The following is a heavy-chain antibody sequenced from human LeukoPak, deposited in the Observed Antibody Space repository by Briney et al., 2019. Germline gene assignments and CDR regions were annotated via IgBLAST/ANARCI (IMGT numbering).Heavy chain of an antibody. D-gene: IGHD2-15*01. CDR2: MNPNSGNT. V-gene: IGHV1-8*01. CDR1: GYTFTSYN. CDR3: ARAKDIVVVVAATYALDAFDI. Sequence: ASVKVSCTATGYTFTSYNINWVRQATGQGIERMGWMNPNSGNTGYAQKFQGRVTMTRNNSISTAYMELSSLRSEDTAVYYCARAKDIVVVVAATYALDAFDIWGQGTMVTVSS. J-gene: IGHJ3*02.